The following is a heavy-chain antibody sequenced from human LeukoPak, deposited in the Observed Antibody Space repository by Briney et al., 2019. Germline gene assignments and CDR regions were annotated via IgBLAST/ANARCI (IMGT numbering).Heavy chain of an antibody. J-gene: IGHJ4*02. CDR2: ISYTGTYI. CDR3: AIGSCSSTSCYEAY. V-gene: IGHV3-21*01. Sequence: GGSLILSCAASAFSLNAYNMNWVRQAPGKGLAWVSSISYTGTYIYYADSVKGRFTISRDNAKNSLYLQMNSLRAEDTAVYYCAIGSCSSTSCYEAYWGQGTLVTVSS. D-gene: IGHD2-2*01. CDR1: AFSLNAYN.